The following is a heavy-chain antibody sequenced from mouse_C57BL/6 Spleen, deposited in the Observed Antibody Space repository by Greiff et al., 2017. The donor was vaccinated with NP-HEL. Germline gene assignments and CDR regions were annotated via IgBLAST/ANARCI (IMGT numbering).Heavy chain of an antibody. CDR1: GYTFTDYE. CDR2: IDPETGGT. D-gene: IGHD2-12*01. CDR3: TRDWGRLTFDY. V-gene: IGHV1-15*01. Sequence: VQLQQSGAELVRPGASVTLSCKASGYTFTDYEMHWVKQTPVHGLEWIGAIDPETGGTAYNQKFKGKAILTADKSSSTAYMQLRSLTSEDSAVYYCTRDWGRLTFDYWGQGTTLTVSS. J-gene: IGHJ2*01.